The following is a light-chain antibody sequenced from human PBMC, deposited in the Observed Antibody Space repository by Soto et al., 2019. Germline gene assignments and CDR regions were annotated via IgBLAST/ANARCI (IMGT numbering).Light chain of an antibody. CDR1: STDYGGYKY. CDR3: CSYAGGWV. J-gene: IGLJ3*02. Sequence: QSALTQPRSVSGSPGQSVSISCGGTSTDYGGYKYVSWYQQHPGKAPKLMIFDVSERPSGVPDRFSGSKSGSTASLSIAGLQPEDEADYFCCSYAGGWVFGGGTQLTVL. CDR2: DVS. V-gene: IGLV2-11*01.